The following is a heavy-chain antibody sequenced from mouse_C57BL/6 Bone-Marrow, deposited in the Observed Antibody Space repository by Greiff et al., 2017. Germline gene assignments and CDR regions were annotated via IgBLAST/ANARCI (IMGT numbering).Heavy chain of an antibody. CDR3: ARDGHYSYYFDY. D-gene: IGHD2-3*01. CDR1: GYAFTNYL. Sequence: QVQLQQSGAELVRPGTSVKVSCKASGYAFTNYLIEWVKQRPGQGLEWIGVINPGSGGTNYNEKFKGKATLTADKSSSTAYMQLSSLTSEDSAVYFCARDGHYSYYFDYWGQGTTLTVSS. CDR2: INPGSGGT. J-gene: IGHJ2*01. V-gene: IGHV1-54*01.